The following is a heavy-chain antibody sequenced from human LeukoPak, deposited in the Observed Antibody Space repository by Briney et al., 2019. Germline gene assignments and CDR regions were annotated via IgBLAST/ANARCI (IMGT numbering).Heavy chain of an antibody. CDR2: IMPLFGTA. CDR1: GGTFNNSA. CDR3: ARDVHGDYGSGWFDP. Sequence: SVKVSCKTSGGTFNNSAISWVRQAPGRGLEWLGGIMPLFGTAGYAQKFQGGVTITKDESTRTVYLELTSLTSDDTAVYYCARDVHGDYGSGWFDPWGQGTLVSVSS. V-gene: IGHV1-69*05. J-gene: IGHJ5*02. D-gene: IGHD4-17*01.